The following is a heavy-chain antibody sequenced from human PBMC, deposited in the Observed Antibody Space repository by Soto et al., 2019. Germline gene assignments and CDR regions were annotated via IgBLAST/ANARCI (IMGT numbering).Heavy chain of an antibody. D-gene: IGHD3-3*01. CDR3: AKSDFWSGYSVDYYMDV. J-gene: IGHJ6*03. Sequence: GGSLRLSCAASGFTFSSYAMSWVRQAPGKGLEWVSAISGSGGSTYYADSVKGRFTISRDNSKNTLYLQMNSLRAEDTAVYYCAKSDFWSGYSVDYYMDVWGKGTTVTVS. V-gene: IGHV3-23*01. CDR1: GFTFSSYA. CDR2: ISGSGGST.